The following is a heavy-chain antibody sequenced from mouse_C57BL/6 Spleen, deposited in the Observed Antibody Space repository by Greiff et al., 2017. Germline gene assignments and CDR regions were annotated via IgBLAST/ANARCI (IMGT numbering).Heavy chain of an antibody. V-gene: IGHV1-82*01. CDR2: IYPGDGDT. Sequence: QVQLKESGPELVKPGASVKISCKASGYAFSSSWMNWVKQRPGKGLEWIGRIYPGDGDTNYNGKFKGKATLTADKSSSTAYMQLSSLTSEDSAVYFCARLYYGSSSRYFDVWGTGTTVTVSS. J-gene: IGHJ1*03. CDR3: ARLYYGSSSRYFDV. CDR1: GYAFSSSW. D-gene: IGHD1-1*01.